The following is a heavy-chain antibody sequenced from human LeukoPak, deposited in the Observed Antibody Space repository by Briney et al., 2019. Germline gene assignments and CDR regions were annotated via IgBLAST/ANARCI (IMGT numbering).Heavy chain of an antibody. CDR2: IYVTGT. CDR1: GGSIGTYY. Sequence: SETLSLTCTVSGGSIGTYYWSWIRQSPGKGLEWIGCIYVTGTRYNPYLQSRVTISVDRSRNQFFLKMSSVTAAGTAVYYCARHIGGGIEDMDVWGKGTKVIVSS. J-gene: IGHJ6*03. CDR3: ARHIGGGIEDMDV. D-gene: IGHD3-16*02. V-gene: IGHV4-59*08.